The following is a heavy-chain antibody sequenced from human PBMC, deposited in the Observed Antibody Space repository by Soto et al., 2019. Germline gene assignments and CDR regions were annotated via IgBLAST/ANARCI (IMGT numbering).Heavy chain of an antibody. V-gene: IGHV4-59*01. CDR3: ARDVSTLAFDY. D-gene: IGHD2-15*01. J-gene: IGHJ4*02. CDR1: GGSISSYY. Sequence: SETLSLTCTVSGGSISSYYWSWIRQPPGKGLEWIGYIYYSGSTNYNPSLKSRVTISVDTSKNQFSLKLSSVTAADTAVYYCARDVSTLAFDYWGQGTLVTSPQ. CDR2: IYYSGST.